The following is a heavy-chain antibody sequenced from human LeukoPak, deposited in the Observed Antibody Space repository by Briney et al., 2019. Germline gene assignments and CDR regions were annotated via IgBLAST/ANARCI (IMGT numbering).Heavy chain of an antibody. Sequence: ASVKVSCKASGFTFTSSAMQWVRQARGQRLEWIGWIVVGSGNTNYAQKFQERVTITRDMSTSTAYMELSSLRSEDTAVYYCAADHRYGDSGGYYSYWGQGTLVTVSS. CDR3: AADHRYGDSGGYYSY. CDR2: IVVGSGNT. J-gene: IGHJ4*02. D-gene: IGHD3-22*01. V-gene: IGHV1-58*02. CDR1: GFTFTSSA.